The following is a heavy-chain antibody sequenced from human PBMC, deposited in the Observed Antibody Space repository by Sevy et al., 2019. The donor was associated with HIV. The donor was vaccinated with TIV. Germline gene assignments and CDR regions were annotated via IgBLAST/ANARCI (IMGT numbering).Heavy chain of an antibody. Sequence: ASVKVSCKASGGTFRSYGISWVRQATGQGLEWMGAISPVFDTANYAQKFENGVTITADESRSTIYMELGSLRSDDTAVYYCASRIVAGINAFDIWGQGTRVTVSS. V-gene: IGHV1-69*13. D-gene: IGHD6-19*01. CDR1: GGTFRSYG. CDR2: ISPVFDTA. CDR3: ASRIVAGINAFDI. J-gene: IGHJ3*02.